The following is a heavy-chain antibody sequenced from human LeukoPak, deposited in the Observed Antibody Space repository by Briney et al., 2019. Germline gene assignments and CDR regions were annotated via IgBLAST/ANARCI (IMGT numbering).Heavy chain of an antibody. CDR3: ARDDGPGSYFGYYYYGMDV. J-gene: IGHJ6*02. CDR2: INYNGAIT. V-gene: IGHV3-20*04. D-gene: IGHD3-10*01. Sequence: GGSLRLACATSGFTFVDYGLSWVRRAPGKGLEWLCAINYNGAITDYADSVKGRFTISRDNAKNSLYLQMNSLRAEDTAVYYCARDDGPGSYFGYYYYGMDVWGQGTTVTVSS. CDR1: GFTFVDYG.